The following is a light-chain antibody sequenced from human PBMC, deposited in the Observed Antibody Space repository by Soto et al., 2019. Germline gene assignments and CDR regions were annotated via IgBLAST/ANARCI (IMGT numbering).Light chain of an antibody. Sequence: DIQMTQSPSALSASVGDRVTISCRASQSIRNYLIRYQQKAVKAPKLLIYVASFAQSGVPSRFSGSGFGTDFTLTISNLQPEDFATYYCQQSSSTQYTFGQGTKVDI. J-gene: IGKJ2*01. CDR3: QQSSSTQYT. CDR2: VAS. V-gene: IGKV1-39*01. CDR1: QSIRNY.